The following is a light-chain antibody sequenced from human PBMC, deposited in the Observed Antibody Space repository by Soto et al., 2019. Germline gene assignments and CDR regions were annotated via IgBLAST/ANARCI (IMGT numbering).Light chain of an antibody. V-gene: IGLV6-57*04. CDR3: QSYDSNNQV. CDR2: DDN. CDR1: SGSIASNF. J-gene: IGLJ2*01. Sequence: NFMLTQPHSVSESPGKTVTISCTRSSGSIASNFVQWYQQRPGSAPTTVIYDDNQRPSWVPDRFSGSIDSSSNSASLTVSGLRTEDEAVYYCQSYDSNNQVFGGGTKLTVL.